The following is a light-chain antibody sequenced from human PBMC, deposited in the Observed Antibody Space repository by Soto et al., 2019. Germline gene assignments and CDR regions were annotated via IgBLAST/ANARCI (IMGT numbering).Light chain of an antibody. J-gene: IGLJ2*01. CDR2: EVS. V-gene: IGLV2-8*01. Sequence: QSALTQPRSASGSPGQSVTISCTGTSSDVGGYNYVSWYQQHPGKAPKLMIYEVSKRPSGVPDRFSGSKSGNTASLTVSGLQAEDEADYYCSSYAGSNNHVVFGGGTKVTVL. CDR3: SSYAGSNNHVV. CDR1: SSDVGGYNY.